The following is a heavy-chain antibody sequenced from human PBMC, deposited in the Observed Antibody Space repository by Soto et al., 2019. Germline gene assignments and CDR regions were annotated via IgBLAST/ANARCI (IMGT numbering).Heavy chain of an antibody. CDR1: GGSISSSNW. CDR2: IYHIGST. D-gene: IGHD1-7*01. CDR3: ESSGQLELRSFDY. Sequence: SETLSLTCAVSGGSISSSNWWSWVRQPPGKGLEWIGEIYHIGSTNYNPSLKSRVTISVDKSKNQFSLKLSSVTAADTAVYYCESSGQLELRSFDYWGQATLVTVS. V-gene: IGHV4-4*02. J-gene: IGHJ4*02.